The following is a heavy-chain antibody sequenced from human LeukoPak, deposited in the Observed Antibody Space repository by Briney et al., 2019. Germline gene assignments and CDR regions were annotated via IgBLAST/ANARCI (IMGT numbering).Heavy chain of an antibody. Sequence: GGSLRLSCAASGFTFSSYEMNWVRQAPGKGLEWVSYISSSGSTIYYADSVKGRFTISRDNAKNSLYLQMNSLRAEDTAVYYCARTYHYDSSGYYNFDYWGQGTLVTVSS. CDR2: ISSSGSTI. D-gene: IGHD3-22*01. V-gene: IGHV3-48*03. CDR3: ARTYHYDSSGYYNFDY. J-gene: IGHJ4*02. CDR1: GFTFSSYE.